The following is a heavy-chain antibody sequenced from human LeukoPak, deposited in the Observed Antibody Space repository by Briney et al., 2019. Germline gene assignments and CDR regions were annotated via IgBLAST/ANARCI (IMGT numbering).Heavy chain of an antibody. CDR2: ISNDGDT. V-gene: IGHV3-53*01. CDR3: AGDKTTGGWYEFDY. CDR1: GFTFDDYT. D-gene: IGHD6-19*01. Sequence: GGSLRLSCAASGFTFDDYTMHWVRHAPGKGLEWVSVISNDGDTYYADSMKGRFTISRDTSKNTVSLQMNSLRAEDTAVYYCAGDKTTGGWYEFDYWGQGTLVTVSS. J-gene: IGHJ4*02.